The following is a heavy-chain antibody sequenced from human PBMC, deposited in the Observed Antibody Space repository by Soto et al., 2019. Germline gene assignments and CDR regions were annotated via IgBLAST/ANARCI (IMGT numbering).Heavy chain of an antibody. V-gene: IGHV1-18*03. D-gene: IGHD2-8*02. J-gene: IGHJ6*02. CDR1: GYTFTSYG. Sequence: ASVKVSCKASGYTFTSYGISWVRQAPGQGLEWMGWISAYNGNTNYAQKLQGRVTMTTDTSTSTAYMELRSLRSDDMAVYYCARDSWWGLYYYYGMDVWGQGTMVTVSS. CDR2: ISAYNGNT. CDR3: ARDSWWGLYYYYGMDV.